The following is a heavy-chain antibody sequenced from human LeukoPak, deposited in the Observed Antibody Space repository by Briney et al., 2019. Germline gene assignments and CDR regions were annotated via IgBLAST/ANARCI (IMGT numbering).Heavy chain of an antibody. V-gene: IGHV4-59*08. Sequence: SEPLTLTCTVSGDSISSYYWSWLRQPPGKGLEWIGYIYYSGSTNQNPSIKSRVTISVDTSKNQFSLKLSSVTAADTAVYYCARHGGGYYYDSGGYLSPFDYWGQGTLVTVSS. J-gene: IGHJ4*02. CDR2: IYYSGST. CDR1: GDSISSYY. D-gene: IGHD3-22*01. CDR3: ARHGGGYYYDSGGYLSPFDY.